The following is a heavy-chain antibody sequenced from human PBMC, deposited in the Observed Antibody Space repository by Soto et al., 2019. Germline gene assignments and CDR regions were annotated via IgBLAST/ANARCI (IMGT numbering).Heavy chain of an antibody. D-gene: IGHD1-26*01. CDR1: GGSISGYY. Sequence: QVQLLESGPGLVKPSETLSLTCTVSGGSISGYYWSWIRQPPGKGLEWIGWIHYSGNTLYNPSLKNRLTISVDPSRNQFSLKLSSVTAADTAIYFCARYSERHTELDYWGQGTLVTVSS. CDR2: IHYSGNT. CDR3: ARYSERHTELDY. V-gene: IGHV4-59*01. J-gene: IGHJ4*02.